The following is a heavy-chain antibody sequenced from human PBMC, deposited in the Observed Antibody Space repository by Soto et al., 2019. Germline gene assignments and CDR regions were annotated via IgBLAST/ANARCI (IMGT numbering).Heavy chain of an antibody. J-gene: IGHJ4*02. D-gene: IGHD1-26*01. V-gene: IGHV3-23*01. CDR3: ARSGSYSWLPY. CDR2: VSPSGGNS. CDR1: GFTFSSYA. Sequence: HPGGSLRLSCAASGFTFSSYALSWVRQAPGKGLEWVSSVSPSGGNSYYADSVKGRFTISRDNSKNTVYLQMNSLKAEDSALYYCARSGSYSWLPYWGQGTLVTVSS.